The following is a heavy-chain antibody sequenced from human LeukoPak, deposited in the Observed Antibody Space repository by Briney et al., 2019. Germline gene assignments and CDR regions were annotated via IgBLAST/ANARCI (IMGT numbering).Heavy chain of an antibody. CDR1: GITFSNYK. D-gene: IGHD1-14*01. V-gene: IGHV3-48*03. J-gene: IGHJ6*03. CDR3: ARGECSGATCFSSYYYYYMDV. CDR2: ISTGSTAL. Sequence: GCSLRLSCAASGITFSNYKLNFVRPPPGEVLEWVSYISTGSTALYYADSVKGRFTVSRDNAKSSLHLQMNSLRVEDTAVYYCARGECSGATCFSSYYYYYMDVWGKGTTVTVSS.